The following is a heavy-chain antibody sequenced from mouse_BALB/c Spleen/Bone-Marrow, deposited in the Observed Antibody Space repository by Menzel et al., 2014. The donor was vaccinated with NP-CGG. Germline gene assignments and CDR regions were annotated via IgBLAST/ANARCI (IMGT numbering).Heavy chain of an antibody. CDR1: GFNIKDTF. CDR2: IDPANGNT. CDR3: TRGEDY. V-gene: IGHV14-3*02. Sequence: EVQLQQSGAELVKPGASAKLSCTGSGFNIKDTFMHWVKQRPEQGLEWIGRIDPANGNTKYDPKFQGKATITADTSSNTAYLHLTSLTSEDTAVYYCTRGEDYWGQGTTLAVSS. J-gene: IGHJ2*01.